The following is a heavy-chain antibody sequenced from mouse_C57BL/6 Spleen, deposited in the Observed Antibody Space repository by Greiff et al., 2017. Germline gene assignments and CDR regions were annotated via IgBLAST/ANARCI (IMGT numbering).Heavy chain of an antibody. CDR1: GYTFTDYY. CDR2: IYPGSGNT. CDR3: ARFTTP. Sequence: VKLMESGAELVRPGASVKLSCKASGYTFTDYYINWVKQRPGQGLEWIARIYPGSGNTYYNEKFKGKATLTAEKSSSTAYMQLSSLTSEDSAVYFCARFTTPWGQGTLVTVSA. V-gene: IGHV1-76*01. J-gene: IGHJ3*01.